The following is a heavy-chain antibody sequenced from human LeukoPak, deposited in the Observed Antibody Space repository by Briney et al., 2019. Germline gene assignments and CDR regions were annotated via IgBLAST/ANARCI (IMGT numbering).Heavy chain of an antibody. J-gene: IGHJ6*03. V-gene: IGHV1-2*02. D-gene: IGHD3-3*01. Sequence: ASVKVPCKASGYTFTGYYMHWVRQAPGQGLEWMGWINPNSGGTNYAQKFQGRVTMTRDTSISTAYMELSRLRSDDTAVYYCARDPIRFLEWLPSGYMDVWGKGTTVTVSS. CDR1: GYTFTGYY. CDR3: ARDPIRFLEWLPSGYMDV. CDR2: INPNSGGT.